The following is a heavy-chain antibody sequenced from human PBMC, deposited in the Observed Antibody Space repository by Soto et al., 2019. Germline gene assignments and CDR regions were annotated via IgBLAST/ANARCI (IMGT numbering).Heavy chain of an antibody. CDR3: ARGYCSGGSCYFYYYGMDV. V-gene: IGHV3-7*03. CDR1: GFTFSSYW. D-gene: IGHD2-15*01. J-gene: IGHJ6*02. CDR2: IKQDGSEK. Sequence: GGSLRLSCAASGFTFSSYWMIWVRQAPGKGLEWVANIKQDGSEKYYVDSVKGRFTISRDNAKNSLYLQMNSLRAEDTAVYYCARGYCSGGSCYFYYYGMDVWGQGTTVTVSS.